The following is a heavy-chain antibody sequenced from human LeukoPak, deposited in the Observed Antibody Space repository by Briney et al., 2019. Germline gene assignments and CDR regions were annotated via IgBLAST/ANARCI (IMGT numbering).Heavy chain of an antibody. J-gene: IGHJ4*02. Sequence: SETLSPSCTVSGGSVRSYYWSWIRQPPGKGLEWIGYIYYSGSTNYNPSLKSRVTISVDTSKNQFSLKLSSVTAADTAVYYCARRGIAAAGTFDYWGQGTLVTVSS. V-gene: IGHV4-59*08. CDR1: GGSVRSYY. CDR2: IYYSGST. D-gene: IGHD6-13*01. CDR3: ARRGIAAAGTFDY.